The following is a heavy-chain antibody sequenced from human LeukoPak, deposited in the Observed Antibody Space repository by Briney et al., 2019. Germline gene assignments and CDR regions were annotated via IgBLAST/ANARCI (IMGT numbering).Heavy chain of an antibody. Sequence: GGSVRLSCAASGFTFSSYSMNWVRQAPGKGLEWVSSISSSSSYIYYADSVKGRFTISRDNAKNSLYLQMNSLRAEDTAVYYWAKDAPNSTSFTYSGPRWVDPWGQGTLVTGSS. V-gene: IGHV3-21*01. CDR3: AKDAPNSTSFTYSGPRWVDP. J-gene: IGHJ5*02. D-gene: IGHD2-2*01. CDR1: GFTFSSYS. CDR2: ISSSSSYI.